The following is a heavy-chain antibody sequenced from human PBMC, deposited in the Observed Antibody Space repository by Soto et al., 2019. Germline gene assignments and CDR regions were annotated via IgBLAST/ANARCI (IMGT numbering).Heavy chain of an antibody. CDR3: ARSGWTVDTAIVFDY. V-gene: IGHV4-59*01. Sequence: SETLSLTCTVSGGSISSYYWSWIRQPPGKGLEWIGYIYYSGSTNYNPSLKSRVTISVDTSKNQFSLKLSSVTAADTAVYYCARSGWTVDTAIVFDYWGQATLVTVSS. D-gene: IGHD5-18*01. J-gene: IGHJ4*02. CDR1: GGSISSYY. CDR2: IYYSGST.